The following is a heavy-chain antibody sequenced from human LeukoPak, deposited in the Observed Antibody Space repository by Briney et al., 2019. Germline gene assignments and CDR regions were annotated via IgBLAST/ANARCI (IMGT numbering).Heavy chain of an antibody. D-gene: IGHD2-2*03. CDR3: ARVGYCSSTSCFRYYYGMDV. CDR2: INHSGST. V-gene: IGHV4-34*01. Sequence: SETLSLTCAVYGGSFSGYYWSWIRQPPGKGLEWIGEINHSGSTNYNPSLKSRVTISVDTSKNQFSLKLSSVTAADTAVYYCARVGYCSSTSCFRYYYGMDVWGQGTTVTVSS. J-gene: IGHJ6*02. CDR1: GGSFSGYY.